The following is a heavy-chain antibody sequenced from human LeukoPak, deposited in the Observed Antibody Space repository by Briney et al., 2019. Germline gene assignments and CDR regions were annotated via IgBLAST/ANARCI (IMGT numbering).Heavy chain of an antibody. CDR2: ISSNGGST. CDR3: ARARESWLHLGYFDY. V-gene: IGHV3-64*01. D-gene: IGHD5-24*01. Sequence: GGSLRLSCAASGVTFSGYARHWVRQAPGKGLEYVAAISSNGGSTYYANSVKGRFPISRDNSKNTLYLQMNSLKASDTAMYYCARARESWLHLGYFDYWGQGTLVTVSS. J-gene: IGHJ4*02. CDR1: GVTFSGYA.